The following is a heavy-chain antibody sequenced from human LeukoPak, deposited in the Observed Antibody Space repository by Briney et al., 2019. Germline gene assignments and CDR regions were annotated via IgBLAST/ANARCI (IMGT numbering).Heavy chain of an antibody. CDR1: GFNFSSIA. J-gene: IGHJ4*02. CDR3: AKDLGRYRNNFFDY. D-gene: IGHD1-26*01. Sequence: PGGSLRLSCAASGFNFSSIAMSWVRQAPDKGLEWVSTISGSGGGTYYADSVKGRFTISRDDSKNTLYLQMNSLRADDTAVYYCAKDLGRYRNNFFDYWGQGNLVTVSS. CDR2: ISGSGGGT. V-gene: IGHV3-23*01.